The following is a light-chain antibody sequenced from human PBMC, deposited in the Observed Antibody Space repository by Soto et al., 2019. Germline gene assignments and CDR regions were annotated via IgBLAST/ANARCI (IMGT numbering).Light chain of an antibody. V-gene: IGKV3-15*01. CDR1: QSVSSK. Sequence: EIVMTQSPATLSVSPGEGATLSCRASQSVSSKLAWYQQKPGQAPRLLIYGASTRATGIPARFSGSRSGTDFTLTISSLRPEDFATYYCQQSYSRMTFGQGTKVDIK. J-gene: IGKJ1*01. CDR2: GAS. CDR3: QQSYSRMT.